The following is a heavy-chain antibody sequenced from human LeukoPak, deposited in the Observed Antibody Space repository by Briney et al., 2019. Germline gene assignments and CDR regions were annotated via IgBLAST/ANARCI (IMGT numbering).Heavy chain of an antibody. D-gene: IGHD3-22*01. CDR2: ISGSGGST. CDR3: ARGVYYYDSSGYPGY. CDR1: GFTFSSYG. V-gene: IGHV3-23*01. Sequence: GGSLRLSCAASGFTFSSYGMSWVRQAPGKGLEWVSAISGSGGSTYYADSVKGRFTISRDNSKNTLYLQMNSLRAEDTAVYYCARGVYYYDSSGYPGYWGQGTLVTVSS. J-gene: IGHJ4*02.